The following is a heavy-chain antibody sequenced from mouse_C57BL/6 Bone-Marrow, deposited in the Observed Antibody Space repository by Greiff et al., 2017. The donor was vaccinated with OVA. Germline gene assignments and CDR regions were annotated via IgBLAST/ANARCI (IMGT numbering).Heavy chain of an antibody. CDR3: ARSYDYEGY. CDR2: INPYNGGT. D-gene: IGHD2-4*01. J-gene: IGHJ2*01. CDR1: GYTFTDYY. Sequence: VQLQQSGPVLVKPGASVKMSCKASGYTFTDYYMNWVKQSHGKSLEWIGVINPYNGGTSYNQKFKGKATLTVDKSSSTAYMELNSLTSEDSAVYYCARSYDYEGYWGQGTTLTVSS. V-gene: IGHV1-19*01.